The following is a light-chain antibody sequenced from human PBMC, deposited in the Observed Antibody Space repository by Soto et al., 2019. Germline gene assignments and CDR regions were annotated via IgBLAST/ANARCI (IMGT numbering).Light chain of an antibody. CDR3: QQLNSYPVT. V-gene: IGKV1-9*01. CDR2: AAS. J-gene: IGKJ3*01. CDR1: QGISSY. Sequence: DLHLTQSPSFLSASVGDRVTITCRASQGISSYLAWYQQKPGKAPKLLIYAASTLQSGVPSRFSGSGSGTEFTLTISSLQPEDCATYYCQQLNSYPVTFGSGTKVDIK.